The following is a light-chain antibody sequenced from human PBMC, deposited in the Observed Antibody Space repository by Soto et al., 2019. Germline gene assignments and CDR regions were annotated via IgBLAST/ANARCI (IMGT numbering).Light chain of an antibody. CDR3: QNYHLALGT. J-gene: IGKJ5*01. Sequence: DIQMTQSASSLSASVGDTVTITCRASQDIINHLAWYQQRPGKVPNLLIYGASTLHSGVPSRFRGSGSGTHFTLTISSLQPADVATYYCQNYHLALGTFGQGTRLEIK. CDR2: GAS. V-gene: IGKV1-27*01. CDR1: QDIINH.